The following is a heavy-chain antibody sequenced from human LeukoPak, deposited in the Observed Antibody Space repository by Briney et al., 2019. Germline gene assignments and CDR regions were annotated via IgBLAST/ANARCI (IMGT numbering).Heavy chain of an antibody. CDR1: GFTFNNYW. CDR3: ARRGTGHGMDV. Sequence: GGSLRPYCAASGFTFNNYWIHWVRQVPGKGLVWVSRINNDGGSASYVDSVKGRFTISRDNAKNTLFLQMNSLRAEDTAVYYCARRGTGHGMDVWGQGTTVIVSS. V-gene: IGHV3-74*01. D-gene: IGHD1-1*01. J-gene: IGHJ6*02. CDR2: INNDGGSA.